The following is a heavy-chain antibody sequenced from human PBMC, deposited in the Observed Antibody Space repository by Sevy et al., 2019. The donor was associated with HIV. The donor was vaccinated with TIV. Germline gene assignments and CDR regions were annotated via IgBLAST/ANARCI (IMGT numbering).Heavy chain of an antibody. CDR1: GFTFDMYW. V-gene: IGHV3-7*03. CDR2: IRQDGNEI. Sequence: GGSLRLSCDASGFTFDMYWMQSVRQAPGKGLEWVANIRQDGNEIYYAASVRGRFTISRDNAKGSLYLQMNNLRVEDTATYYCARRYFDLWGQGTLVTVSS. CDR3: ARRYFDL. J-gene: IGHJ4*02.